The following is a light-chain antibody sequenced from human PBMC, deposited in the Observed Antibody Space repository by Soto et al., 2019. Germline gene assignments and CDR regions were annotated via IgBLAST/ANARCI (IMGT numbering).Light chain of an antibody. CDR2: GAS. V-gene: IGKV3-20*01. Sequence: EILLAQFPGTLSLSPGERATLSFRASQSVSTFLAWHQQKPGQTPRLLIYGASTRATGIPDRFSGSGSGTDFTLTINRLEPEDFAVYYCQHYDSSSATFGRGTRLENK. CDR1: QSVSTF. J-gene: IGKJ5*01. CDR3: QHYDSSSAT.